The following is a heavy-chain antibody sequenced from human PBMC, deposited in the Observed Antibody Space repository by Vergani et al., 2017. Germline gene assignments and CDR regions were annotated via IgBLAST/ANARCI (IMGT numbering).Heavy chain of an antibody. CDR3: ARGRDSNYGAAFDI. CDR2: IIPILGIA. V-gene: IGHV1-69*04. J-gene: IGHJ3*02. CDR1: GGTFSSYA. Sequence: QVQLVQSGAEVKKPGASVKVSCKASGGTFSSYAISWVRQAPGQGLEWMGRIIPILGIANYAQKFQGRVTITADKSTSTAYMELSSLRSEDTAVYYCARGRDSNYGAAFDIWGRGTMVTVSS. D-gene: IGHD4-17*01.